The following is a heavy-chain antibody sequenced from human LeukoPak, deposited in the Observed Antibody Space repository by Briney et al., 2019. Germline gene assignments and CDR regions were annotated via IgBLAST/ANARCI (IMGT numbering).Heavy chain of an antibody. CDR1: GGSISSGSYY. CDR2: IYTSGST. CDR3: ARFIGSGGDNWFDP. V-gene: IGHV4-61*02. D-gene: IGHD3-10*01. J-gene: IGHJ5*02. Sequence: PSETLSLTCTVSGGSISSGSYYWSWIRQPAGKGLEWIGRIYTSGSTNYNPSLKSRVTISVDTSKNQFSLKLSSVTAADTAVYYCARFIGSGGDNWFDPWGQGTLVTVSS.